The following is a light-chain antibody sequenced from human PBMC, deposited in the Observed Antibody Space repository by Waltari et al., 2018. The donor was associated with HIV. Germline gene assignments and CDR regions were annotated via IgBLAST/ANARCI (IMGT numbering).Light chain of an antibody. V-gene: IGLV3-19*01. CDR1: SLRSYY. Sequence: SSELTQDPAVSVALGQTVRITCQGDSLRSYYASWYPQKQGQDPVLVICGKTKRPSRIPDRFSGSSSGNTASLTITGAQAEDEADYYCNSRDSSGNHYVFGTGTKVTVL. CDR3: NSRDSSGNHYV. J-gene: IGLJ1*01. CDR2: GKT.